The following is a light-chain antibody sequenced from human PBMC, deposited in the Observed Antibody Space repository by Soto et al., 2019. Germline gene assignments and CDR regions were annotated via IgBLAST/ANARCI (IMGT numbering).Light chain of an antibody. CDR3: QQYNPWH. J-gene: IGKJ3*01. CDR1: QSVNTY. Sequence: EVELTQSPATLSLSPGERATLSCRASQSVNTYLAWYQQKPGQAPRLLIYYASNRATGIPARFSGSGSGTDFTLTISSLEPEDFAVYYCQQYNPWHFGPGTTVDFK. V-gene: IGKV3-11*01. CDR2: YAS.